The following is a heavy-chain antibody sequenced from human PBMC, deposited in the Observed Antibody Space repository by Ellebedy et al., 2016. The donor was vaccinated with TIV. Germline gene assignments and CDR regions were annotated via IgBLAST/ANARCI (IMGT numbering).Heavy chain of an antibody. J-gene: IGHJ3*01. Sequence: GESLKIPCAASGFTFSNNYMSWVRQAPGKGLEWVANIKQDGTEKYYVDSAKGRFTISRDNAKNSLYLQMHSLRPEDPAVYFCATDYIGNSGAYDTWGQGTLVIVSS. CDR3: ATDYIGNSGAYDT. D-gene: IGHD4-23*01. CDR1: GFTFSNNY. V-gene: IGHV3-7*01. CDR2: IKQDGTEK.